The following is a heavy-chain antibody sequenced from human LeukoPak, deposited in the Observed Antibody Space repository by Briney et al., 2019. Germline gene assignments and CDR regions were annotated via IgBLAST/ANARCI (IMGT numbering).Heavy chain of an antibody. V-gene: IGHV3-23*01. CDR2: ISGSGGNT. Sequence: GGSLRLSCTASGFTFSNSGMHWVRQAPGKGLEWVSAISGSGGNTYYADSARGRFTISRDNSKNTLYLQMNSLGAEDTAVYHCAKDNYDSSGSRYDYWGQGTLVTVSS. J-gene: IGHJ4*02. CDR3: AKDNYDSSGSRYDY. D-gene: IGHD3-22*01. CDR1: GFTFSNSG.